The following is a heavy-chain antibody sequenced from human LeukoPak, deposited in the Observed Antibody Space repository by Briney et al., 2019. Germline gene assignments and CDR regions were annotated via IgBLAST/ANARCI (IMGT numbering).Heavy chain of an antibody. D-gene: IGHD3-22*01. Sequence: GGSLRLSCAASGFPFSSYAMHWVRQAPGKGLEWVAVISYDGSNKYYADSVKGRFTISRDNSKNTLYLQMNSLRAEDTAVYYCARGPMIVVVISLDLDYWGEGTLVTVSS. CDR1: GFPFSSYA. V-gene: IGHV3-30-3*01. CDR3: ARGPMIVVVISLDLDY. CDR2: ISYDGSNK. J-gene: IGHJ4*02.